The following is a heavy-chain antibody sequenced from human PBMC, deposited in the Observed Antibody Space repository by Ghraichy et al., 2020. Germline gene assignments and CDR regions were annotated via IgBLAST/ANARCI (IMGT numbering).Heavy chain of an antibody. D-gene: IGHD6-19*01. CDR1: GFTFSDYY. V-gene: IGHV3-11*04. CDR3: AGPSIAVAGTIEYYGMDV. J-gene: IGHJ6*02. Sequence: GGSLRLSCAASGFTFSDYYMSWIRQAPGKGLEWVSYISSTGSTIYYADSVKGRFTMSRDNAKNSLYLQMNSLRAEDTAVYYCAGPSIAVAGTIEYYGMDVWGQGTTVTVSS. CDR2: ISSTGSTI.